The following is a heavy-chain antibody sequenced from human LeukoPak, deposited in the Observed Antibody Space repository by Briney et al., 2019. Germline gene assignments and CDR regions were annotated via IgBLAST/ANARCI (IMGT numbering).Heavy chain of an antibody. CDR2: ISGSGGST. Sequence: GGSLRLSCAASGFTFSSYAMSWVRQAPGKGLEWVSAISGSGGSTYYADSVKGRFTISRDNSQNTLYLQMNSLRAEDTAVYYCAKDIVVVPAASDYWGQGTLVTVSS. V-gene: IGHV3-23*01. J-gene: IGHJ4*02. D-gene: IGHD2-2*01. CDR3: AKDIVVVPAASDY. CDR1: GFTFSSYA.